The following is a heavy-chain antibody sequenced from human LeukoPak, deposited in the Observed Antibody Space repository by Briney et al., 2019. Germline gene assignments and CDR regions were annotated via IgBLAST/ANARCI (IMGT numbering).Heavy chain of an antibody. J-gene: IGHJ4*02. Sequence: SETLSLTCTVSGGSISSYYWSWIRQPPGKGLEWIGYIYYSGSTNYNPSLKSRVTISVDTSKNQFSLKLSSVTAADTAVYYCARDIRDGYNRDFDYWGQGTLVTVSS. D-gene: IGHD5-24*01. V-gene: IGHV4-59*12. CDR1: GGSISSYY. CDR3: ARDIRDGYNRDFDY. CDR2: IYYSGST.